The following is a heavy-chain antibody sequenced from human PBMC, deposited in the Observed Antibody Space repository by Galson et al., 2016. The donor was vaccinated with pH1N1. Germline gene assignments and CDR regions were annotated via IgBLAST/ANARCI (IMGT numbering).Heavy chain of an antibody. CDR2: INYRGTT. V-gene: IGHV4-39*01. D-gene: IGHD3-10*01. CDR3: ARGPRYFYMDF. Sequence: TLSLTCSVSGDSISTSNSYWGWIRQAPGKGLEWLGSINYRGTTYYNPPLQSRVSISGDMSNNQFSLRLSSVTATDTAIYYCARGPRYFYMDFWGKGTTVTVSS. J-gene: IGHJ6*03. CDR1: GDSISTSNSY.